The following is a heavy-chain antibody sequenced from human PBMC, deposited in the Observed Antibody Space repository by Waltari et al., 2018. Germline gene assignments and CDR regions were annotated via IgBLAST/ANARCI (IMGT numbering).Heavy chain of an antibody. V-gene: IGHV3-30*04. CDR3: ARDLYSSGPREADS. D-gene: IGHD3-22*01. CDR2: ISYEGSNK. CDR1: GFTFSDHA. Sequence: QVHLVESGGGVVQPGRSLRRSCVGSGFTFSDHAMHWVRQAPGKGLEWVAIISYEGSNKYYADSVRGRFTISRDNSKNMLYLEMNSLRAEDTAVYYCARDLYSSGPREADSWGQGTLVAVSS. J-gene: IGHJ4*02.